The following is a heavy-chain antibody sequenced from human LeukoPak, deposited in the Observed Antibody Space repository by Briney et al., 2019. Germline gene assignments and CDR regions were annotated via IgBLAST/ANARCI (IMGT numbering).Heavy chain of an antibody. V-gene: IGHV3-74*01. D-gene: IGHD4-17*01. CDR1: GFTFSSYW. J-gene: IGHJ3*02. Sequence: GGSLRLSCAASGFTFSSYWMHWVRQAPGKGLVWVSRIKSDGSSTSYADSVKGRFTISRDNTKNRLYLQMNSLRAEDTAVYYCARDLFYGDAAFDIWGQGTMVTVSS. CDR3: ARDLFYGDAAFDI. CDR2: IKSDGSST.